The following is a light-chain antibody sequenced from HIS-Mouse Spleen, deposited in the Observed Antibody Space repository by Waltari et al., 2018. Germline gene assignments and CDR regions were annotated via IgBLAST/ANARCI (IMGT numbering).Light chain of an antibody. V-gene: IGLV3-21*03. CDR3: QVWDSSSDHVV. CDR2: EDS. J-gene: IGLJ2*01. Sequence: SYVLTQPPSVSLAPGKTARITCGGNNIGSNSVPWYQQKPGQAPVLVVYEDSDRPSGIPERFSGSNSGNTATLTISRVEAGDETDYYCQVWDSSSDHVVFGGGTKLTVL. CDR1: NIGSNS.